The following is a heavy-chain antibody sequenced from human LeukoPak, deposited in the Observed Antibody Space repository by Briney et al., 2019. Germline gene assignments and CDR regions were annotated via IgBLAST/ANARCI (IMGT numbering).Heavy chain of an antibody. J-gene: IGHJ4*02. CDR3: ASIFSRRWRSFDY. V-gene: IGHV4-39*01. Sequence: NPSETLSLTCTVSGGSVSSSTYYWGWIRQPPGKGLEWIGSIYYSGSTYYNPSVKSRVTISVDTSKNQFSLKLSSVTAADTAVYYCASIFSRRWRSFDYWGQGTLVTVSS. CDR2: IYYSGST. CDR1: GGSVSSSTYY. D-gene: IGHD3-3*01.